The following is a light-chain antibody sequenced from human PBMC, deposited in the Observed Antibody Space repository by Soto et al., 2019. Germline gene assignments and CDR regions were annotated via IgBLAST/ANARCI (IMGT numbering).Light chain of an antibody. CDR2: GNS. J-gene: IGLJ2*01. CDR1: SSNIGAGYD. CDR3: QSYDSRLSGSV. V-gene: IGLV1-40*01. Sequence: QSVLTQPPSVSGAPVQRVTISCTGSSSNIGAGYDVHWYQQLPGTAPKLLIYGNSNRPSGVPDRFSGSKSGTSASLAITGLQAEDEADYYCQSYDSRLSGSVFGGGTKLTVL.